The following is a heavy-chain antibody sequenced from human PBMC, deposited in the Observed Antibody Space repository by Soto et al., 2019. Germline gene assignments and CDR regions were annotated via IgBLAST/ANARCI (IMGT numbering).Heavy chain of an antibody. V-gene: IGHV4-34*01. CDR3: ARGGAHAVSRPGTYQFGYGLDV. Sequence: PSEALSLTCAVQGEAFKGYNWGWIRQAPGMGLGGVGEINHSSRATCNPSLKRRLSLSVDTSQGQFSLTLGAVTAADMAVSYCARGGAHAVSRPGTYQFGYGLDVWGPGATVTVAS. J-gene: IGHJ6*02. CDR1: GEAFKGYN. CDR2: INHSSRA. D-gene: IGHD3-10*01.